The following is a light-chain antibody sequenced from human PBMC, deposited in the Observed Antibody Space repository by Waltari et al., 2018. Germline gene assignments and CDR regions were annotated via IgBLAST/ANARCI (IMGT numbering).Light chain of an antibody. V-gene: IGLV2-14*03. CDR1: RSDVDGYNS. J-gene: IGLJ2*01. CDR2: DVT. CDR3: SSYTGRSISVV. Sequence: QSALTQPASVSGSPGQSITIPRTGTRSDVDGYNSVPWYQQHPGKAPKRMIYDVTSRPSGVSPRFSGSKSDNTASLTISGLQAEDEADYYCSSYTGRSISVVFGGGTKLTVL.